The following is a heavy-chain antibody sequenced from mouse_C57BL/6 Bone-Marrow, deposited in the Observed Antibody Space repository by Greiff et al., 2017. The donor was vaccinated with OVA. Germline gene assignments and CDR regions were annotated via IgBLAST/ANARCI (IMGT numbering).Heavy chain of an antibody. V-gene: IGHV1-80*01. CDR2: IYPGDGDT. D-gene: IGHD1-1*01. J-gene: IGHJ4*01. CDR1: GYAFSSYW. Sequence: VQLQQSGASVKISCKASGYAFSSYWMNWVKQRPGKGLEWIGQIYPGDGDTNYNGKFKGKATLTADKSSSTAYMQLSSLTSEDSAVYFCARKGSSPRAMDYWGQGTSVTVSS. CDR3: ARKGSSPRAMDY.